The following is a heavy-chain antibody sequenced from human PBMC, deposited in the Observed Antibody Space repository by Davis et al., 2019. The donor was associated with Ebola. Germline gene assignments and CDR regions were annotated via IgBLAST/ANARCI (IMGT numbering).Heavy chain of an antibody. Sequence: PGGSLRLSCAASGFTFSSYEMNWVRQAPGKGLEWVSYVSSSGSPIYYSDSVKGRFTIFRDNAKNSLYLQMNSLRAEDTAVYYCARELLWFGELPDYFDYWGQGTLVTVSS. V-gene: IGHV3-48*03. CDR3: ARELLWFGELPDYFDY. J-gene: IGHJ4*02. CDR2: VSSSGSPI. CDR1: GFTFSSYE. D-gene: IGHD3-10*01.